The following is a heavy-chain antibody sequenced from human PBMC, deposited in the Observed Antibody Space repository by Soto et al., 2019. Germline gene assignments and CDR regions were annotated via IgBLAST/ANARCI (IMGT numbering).Heavy chain of an antibody. V-gene: IGHV4-30-4*01. J-gene: IGHJ4*02. CDR3: ARGGRYGDLIFDY. D-gene: IGHD4-17*01. Sequence: QVQLQESGPGLVKPSQTLSLTCTVSGGSISSGDYYWSWIRQPPGKGLEWIGYIYYSGSTYYNPSLKSRVTISVDTSENQFSLKLSSVTAADTAVYYCARGGRYGDLIFDYWGQGTLVTVSS. CDR2: IYYSGST. CDR1: GGSISSGDYY.